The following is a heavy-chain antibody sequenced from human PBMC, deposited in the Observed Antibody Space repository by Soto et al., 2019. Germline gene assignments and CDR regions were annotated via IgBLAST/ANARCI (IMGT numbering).Heavy chain of an antibody. J-gene: IGHJ1*01. CDR2: IIPIFGTA. Sequence: QVQLVQSGAEVKKPGSSVKVSCKASGGTFSSYAISWVRQAPGQGLEWMGGIIPIFGTANYAQKFQGRVTITADESTSTDYMELSSLRSEDTAVYYCASDSTTVVTTEYFQHWGQGTLVTVSS. CDR1: GGTFSSYA. CDR3: ASDSTTVVTTEYFQH. D-gene: IGHD4-17*01. V-gene: IGHV1-69*12.